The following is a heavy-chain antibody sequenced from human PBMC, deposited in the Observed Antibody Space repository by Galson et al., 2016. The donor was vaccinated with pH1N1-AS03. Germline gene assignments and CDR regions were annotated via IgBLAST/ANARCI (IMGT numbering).Heavy chain of an antibody. J-gene: IGHJ4*02. CDR1: GGSFSDYF. CDR3: ARLFGQTRAPARDVRGY. V-gene: IGHV4-34*01. D-gene: IGHD3-10*02. Sequence: SETLSLTCAVYGGSFSDYFWNWIRQPPGKGLEWIGEINDSGSTNYNPSLKSRVTMSVDTSKNQFSLNLSSVTAEDTAVYYCARLFGQTRAPARDVRGYWGQGTLVTVSS. CDR2: INDSGST.